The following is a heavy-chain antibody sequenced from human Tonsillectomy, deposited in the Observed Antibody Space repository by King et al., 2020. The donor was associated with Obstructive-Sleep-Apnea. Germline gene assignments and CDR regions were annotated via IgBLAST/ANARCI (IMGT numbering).Heavy chain of an antibody. V-gene: IGHV4-31*03. CDR2: IYYSGST. J-gene: IGHJ4*02. D-gene: IGHD2-15*01. CDR1: GGSISSGGYY. CDR3: ARGYCSGGSCYPFDY. Sequence: PLQESGPGLVKPSQTLSLTCTVSGGSISSGGYYWRWIRQHPGKGLEWIGYIYYSGSTYYNPSLKSRVTISVDTSKNQFSLKLSSVTAADTAVYYCARGYCSGGSCYPFDYWGQGTLVTVSS.